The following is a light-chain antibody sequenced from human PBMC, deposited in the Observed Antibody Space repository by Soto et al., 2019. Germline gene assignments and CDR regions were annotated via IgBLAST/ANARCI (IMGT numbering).Light chain of an antibody. CDR3: QQRSHWLFS. CDR2: DAS. Sequence: EIVLTQSPATLSLSPGERATLSCRASQSVSSYLAWYQQKPGQAPRLLIYDASNRATDIPARFTGSGSGTDFTLTISSLEPEDFAVYYCQQRSHWLFSFXPGTKVDIK. J-gene: IGKJ3*01. V-gene: IGKV3-11*01. CDR1: QSVSSY.